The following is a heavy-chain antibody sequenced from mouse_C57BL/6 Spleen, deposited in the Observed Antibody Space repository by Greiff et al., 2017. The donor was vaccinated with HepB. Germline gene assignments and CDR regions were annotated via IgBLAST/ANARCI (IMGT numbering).Heavy chain of an antibody. CDR3: ARWDYGSSYFAY. D-gene: IGHD1-1*01. J-gene: IGHJ3*01. CDR1: GYTFTSYW. CDR2: INPSNGGT. Sequence: QVQLQQPGPELVKPGASVKLSCKASGYTFTSYWMHWVKQRPGQGLEWIGNINPSNGGTNYNEKFKSKATLTVDKSSSTAYMQLSSLTSEDSAVYYCARWDYGSSYFAYWGQGTLVTVSA. V-gene: IGHV1-53*01.